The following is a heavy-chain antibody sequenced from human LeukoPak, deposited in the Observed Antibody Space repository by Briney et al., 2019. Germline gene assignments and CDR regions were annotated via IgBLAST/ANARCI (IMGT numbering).Heavy chain of an antibody. V-gene: IGHV4-39*01. CDR2: IYYSGST. Sequence: SETLSLTCAVYGGSFNNYYWSWIRQPPGKGLEWIGSIYYSGSTYYNPSLKSRVTISVDTSKNQFSLKLSSVTAADTAVYYCARHLNYYYYYYMDVWGTGTTVTVSS. J-gene: IGHJ6*03. CDR3: ARHLNYYYYYYMDV. CDR1: GGSFNNYY.